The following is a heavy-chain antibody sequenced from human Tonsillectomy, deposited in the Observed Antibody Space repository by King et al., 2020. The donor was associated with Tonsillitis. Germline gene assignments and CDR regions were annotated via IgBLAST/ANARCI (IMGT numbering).Heavy chain of an antibody. V-gene: IGHV3-33*01. CDR2: IWHDGSNN. J-gene: IGHJ4*02. D-gene: IGHD3-22*01. CDR3: ARVAEYYYDTTGYSQYYFDF. Sequence: GQLVQSGGGVVQPGGSLRLSCAASGFSFSNSAMHWVRRAPGKGLEWVAVIWHDGSNNYYADSVKGRFTISRDNSKSTLYLQMNSLRADDTAVYYCARVAEYYYDTTGYSQYYFDFWGQGTLVTVSS. CDR1: GFSFSNSA.